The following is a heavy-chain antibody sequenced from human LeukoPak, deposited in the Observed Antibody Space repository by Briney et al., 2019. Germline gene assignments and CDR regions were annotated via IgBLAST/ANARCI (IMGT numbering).Heavy chain of an antibody. CDR1: GFTFSSYA. CDR2: ISGSGGST. D-gene: IGHD2-15*01. J-gene: IGHJ4*02. Sequence: GGSLRLSCAASGFTFSSYAMSWVRQAPGKGLEWVSAISGSGGSTYYADSVKGRFTISRDNSKNTLYLQMNSLRAEDTAVYYCAKDSEDIVVVVAATLPDYFDYWGQGTLATVSS. CDR3: AKDSEDIVVVVAATLPDYFDY. V-gene: IGHV3-23*01.